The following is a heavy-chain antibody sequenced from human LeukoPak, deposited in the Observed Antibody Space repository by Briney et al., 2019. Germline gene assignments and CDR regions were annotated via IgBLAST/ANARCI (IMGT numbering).Heavy chain of an antibody. Sequence: PGGSLRLSCAASGFTFSSYGMHWVRQAPGKGLEWVAFIRYDGSNKYYADSVRGRFTISRDNSKNTLYLQMNSLRAEDTAVCYCARVLYPLIAVAAPLDYWGQGTLVTVSS. V-gene: IGHV3-30*02. CDR3: ARVLYPLIAVAAPLDY. D-gene: IGHD6-19*01. CDR1: GFTFSSYG. CDR2: IRYDGSNK. J-gene: IGHJ4*02.